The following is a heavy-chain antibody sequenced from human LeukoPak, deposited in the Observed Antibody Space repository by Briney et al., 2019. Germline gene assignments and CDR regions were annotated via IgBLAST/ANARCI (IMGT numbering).Heavy chain of an antibody. Sequence: ASVKVSCKASGYTFTTYPLNWVRQAPGQGLEWMGWINSNTGNPTYAQGFTGRFVFSLDTSVSTAYLQISSLKTEDTAVYYCARDRGYSYGFGPDYYYAMDVWGQGTTVIVSS. CDR1: GYTFTTYP. D-gene: IGHD5-18*01. J-gene: IGHJ6*02. CDR2: INSNTGNP. CDR3: ARDRGYSYGFGPDYYYAMDV. V-gene: IGHV7-4-1*02.